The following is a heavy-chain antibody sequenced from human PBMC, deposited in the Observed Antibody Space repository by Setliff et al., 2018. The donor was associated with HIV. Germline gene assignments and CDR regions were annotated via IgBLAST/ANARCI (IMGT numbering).Heavy chain of an antibody. V-gene: IGHV4-59*11. J-gene: IGHJ4*02. CDR3: ARSSTAGFDF. Sequence: SETLSLTCSVSGGSITSHYWTWIRQPPGKGLEWIGVISYSGSPHYNPSLKSRVTIGMDTSKNQVSLKLTSVTAADTAIYYCARSSTAGFDFWGQGTQVTVS. CDR1: GGSITSHY. CDR2: ISYSGSP. D-gene: IGHD6-19*01.